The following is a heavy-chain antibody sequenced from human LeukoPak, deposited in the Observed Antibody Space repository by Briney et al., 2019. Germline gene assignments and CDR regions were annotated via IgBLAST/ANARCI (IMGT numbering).Heavy chain of an antibody. V-gene: IGHV3-7*03. CDR1: GFTFSSYW. CDR3: AKDGSGRDEPYYFDY. CDR2: IKQDGSEK. D-gene: IGHD3-10*01. Sequence: GGSLRLSCAASGFTFSSYWMSWVRQAPGKGLEWVANIKQDGSEKYYVDSVKGRFTISRDNSKNTLYLQMNSLRAEDTAVYYCAKDGSGRDEPYYFDYWGQGTLVTVSS. J-gene: IGHJ4*02.